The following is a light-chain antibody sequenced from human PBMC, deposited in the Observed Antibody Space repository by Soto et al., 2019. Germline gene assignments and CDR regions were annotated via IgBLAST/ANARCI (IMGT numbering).Light chain of an antibody. CDR3: QQSYSTIS. CDR1: QNIINY. J-gene: IGKJ5*01. CDR2: VAS. Sequence: IQVTHSLSSLSASVRDRDTNTFWASQNIINYLNGYHQKPGKAPHLLIYVASRLESGVLSRFSGSGSGTDFSLTISSLQHEDFATYYCQQSYSTISFGQGTRLEVK. V-gene: IGKV1-39*01.